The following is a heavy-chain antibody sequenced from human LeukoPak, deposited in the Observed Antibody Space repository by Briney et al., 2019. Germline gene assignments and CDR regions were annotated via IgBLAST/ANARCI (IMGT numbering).Heavy chain of an antibody. D-gene: IGHD1-26*01. CDR1: GFTSSIYA. CDR3: ARVSYSGSYQDAFDI. J-gene: IGHJ3*02. Sequence: PGGPLRLSCAPSGFTSSIYAMHCVPEAPGGGGEYVSDNSSNGGSTYYATSVKSRFTTSRDNYKNTLYLQMGSRRAEDMAVYYCARVSYSGSYQDAFDIWGQGTMVTVSS. V-gene: IGHV3-64*01. CDR2: NSSNGGST.